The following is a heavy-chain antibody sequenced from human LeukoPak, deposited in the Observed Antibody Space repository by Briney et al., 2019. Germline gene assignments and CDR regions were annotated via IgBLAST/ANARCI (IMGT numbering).Heavy chain of an antibody. J-gene: IGHJ3*02. V-gene: IGHV4-59*08. D-gene: IGHD2-21*02. CDR1: GGSISSYY. Sequence: SETLSLTCTVSGGSISSYYWSWIRQPPGKGLEWIGYIYYSGSTNYNPSLKSRVTISVDTSKNHFSLKLSSVTAADTAVYYCARHPPHVVVTALRSFDIWGQGTMVTVSS. CDR3: ARHPPHVVVTALRSFDI. CDR2: IYYSGST.